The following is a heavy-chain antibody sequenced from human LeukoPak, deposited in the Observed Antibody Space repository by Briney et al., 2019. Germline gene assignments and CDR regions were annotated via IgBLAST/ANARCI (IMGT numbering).Heavy chain of an antibody. Sequence: SETLSLTCTVSGGSISSGGYYWSWIRQHPGKGLEWIGYIYYSGSTYYNPSLKSRVTISVDTSKNQFSLKLSSVTAADTAVYYCARVWSSSWYETDGVDYWGQGTLVTVSS. J-gene: IGHJ4*02. CDR2: IYYSGST. D-gene: IGHD6-13*01. CDR3: ARVWSSSWYETDGVDY. V-gene: IGHV4-31*03. CDR1: GGSISSGGYY.